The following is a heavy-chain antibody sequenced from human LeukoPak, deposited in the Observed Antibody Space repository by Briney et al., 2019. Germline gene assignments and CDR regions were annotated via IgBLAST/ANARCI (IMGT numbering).Heavy chain of an antibody. J-gene: IGHJ4*02. Sequence: PGGSLRLSCAASGFTLSSNWMHWVRQAPGKGLVWVSRINNDGSSTGYADSVKGRFTISGDNAKDTLFLQMNSLRAEDTAVYYCVKYSSGWNWGQGTLVTVSS. CDR1: GFTLSSNW. V-gene: IGHV3-74*01. D-gene: IGHD6-19*01. CDR2: INNDGSST. CDR3: VKYSSGWN.